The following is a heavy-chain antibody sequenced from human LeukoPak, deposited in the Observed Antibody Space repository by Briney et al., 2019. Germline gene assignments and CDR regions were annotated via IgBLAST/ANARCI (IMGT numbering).Heavy chain of an antibody. CDR3: ARLSRPHILDTNWFDS. D-gene: IGHD3-9*01. CDR1: GYSFTSYW. Sequence: GESLKISCKGSGYSFTSYWSGWVRQMPGKGLEWMGIIYPGDSDVRYSPSFQGQVIMSADKSISTAYLEWSGLKASDTAMYYCARLSRPHILDTNWFDSWGQGSLVTISS. CDR2: IYPGDSDV. J-gene: IGHJ5*01. V-gene: IGHV5-51*01.